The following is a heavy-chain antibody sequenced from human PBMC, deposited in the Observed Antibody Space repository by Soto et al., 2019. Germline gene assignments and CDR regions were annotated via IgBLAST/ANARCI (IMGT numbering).Heavy chain of an antibody. CDR3: AKLIGSNSWYYYGMDV. Sequence: PGGSLRLSCAASGFTFSSYAMSWVRQAPGKGLEWVSAISGSGGSTYYADSVKGRFTISRDNSKNTLYLQMNSLRAEDTAVYYCAKLIGSNSWYYYGMDVWGQGNTVTVSS. CDR1: GFTFSSYA. CDR2: ISGSGGST. D-gene: IGHD2-2*01. V-gene: IGHV3-23*01. J-gene: IGHJ6*02.